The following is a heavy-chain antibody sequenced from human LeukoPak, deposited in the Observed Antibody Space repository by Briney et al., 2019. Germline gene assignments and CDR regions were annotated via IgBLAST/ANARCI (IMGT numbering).Heavy chain of an antibody. Sequence: GGSLRLSCAASGFTFGSYAMYWVRQAPGKGLEWVAGISSGDRTFHAESVKGRFTISRDKSKDTLYLQMNSLRAEDTAVYYCAKDATASPYFHWFDNWGQGTQVIVSS. CDR1: GFTFGSYA. J-gene: IGHJ4*02. D-gene: IGHD3-9*01. V-gene: IGHV3-23*01. CDR2: ISSGDRT. CDR3: AKDATASPYFHWFDN.